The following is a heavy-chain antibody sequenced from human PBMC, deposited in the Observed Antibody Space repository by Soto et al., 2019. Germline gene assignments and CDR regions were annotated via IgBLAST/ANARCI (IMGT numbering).Heavy chain of an antibody. V-gene: IGHV3-23*01. CDR2: SGGRGNSA. J-gene: IGHJ3*01. CDR3: VREGRGSFDF. Sequence: PGGSLRLSCAASRFIFTNYAMNWVRQAPGKGLEWVSVSGGRGNSAYYADSVQGRFTISRDNSKNTLSLQMSSLTADDTAIYYCVREGRGSFDFWGRGTMVTVSS. D-gene: IGHD5-12*01. CDR1: RFIFTNYA.